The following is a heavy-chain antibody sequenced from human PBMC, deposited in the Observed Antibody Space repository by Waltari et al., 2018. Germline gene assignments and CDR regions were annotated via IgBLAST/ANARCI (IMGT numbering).Heavy chain of an antibody. CDR1: GFSFADRA. D-gene: IGHD3-3*01. CDR3: TSDAFGNSIGGVFDY. J-gene: IGHJ4*02. CDR2: INWNSGNI. V-gene: IGHV3-9*01. Sequence: EVQLVESGGGLVQPGRSLRLSCVGSGFSFADRAMHWVRQVPGKVLEWVAGINWNSGNICYADSVKGRFTISRDNAKNSLYLQINSVRTEDTALYYCTSDAFGNSIGGVFDYWGQGTLVNVSS.